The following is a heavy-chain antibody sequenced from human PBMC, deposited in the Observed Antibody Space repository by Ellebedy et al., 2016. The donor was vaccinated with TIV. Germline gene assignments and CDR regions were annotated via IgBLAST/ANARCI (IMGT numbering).Heavy chain of an antibody. Sequence: SVKVSCXASGGISSSFAISWVRQAPGQGLEWMGGLIPIFGTTDYAQKFKGRVALTVDKSTSTAYMELTGLRDEDTAVFYCASALLNYGNFESWGQGTLVSVSS. CDR2: LIPIFGTT. J-gene: IGHJ4*02. CDR3: ASALLNYGNFES. CDR1: GGISSSFA. D-gene: IGHD3-16*01. V-gene: IGHV1-69*06.